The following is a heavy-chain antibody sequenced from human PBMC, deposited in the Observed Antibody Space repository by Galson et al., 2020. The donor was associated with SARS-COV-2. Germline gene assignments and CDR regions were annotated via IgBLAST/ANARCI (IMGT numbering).Heavy chain of an antibody. J-gene: IGHJ4*02. CDR2: ISTTGTYT. D-gene: IGHD2-15*01. V-gene: IGHV3-11*06. CDR1: GFTFSDYF. Sequence: TGGYLRLSCAASGFTFSDYFMSWIRQTPGKGLEWVSYISTTGTYTNYAGSVKGRFTISRDNAKSSLYLQMNSLRAEDMAVYYCARAPRYCSGGSCPAVDCWGQGTLVTVSS. CDR3: ARAPRYCSGGSCPAVDC.